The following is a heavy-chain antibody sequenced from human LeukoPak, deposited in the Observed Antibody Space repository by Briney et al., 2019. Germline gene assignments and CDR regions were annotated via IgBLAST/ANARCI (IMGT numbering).Heavy chain of an antibody. J-gene: IGHJ4*02. CDR3: ARGPITMVRGVMGY. CDR2: INHSGST. V-gene: IGHV4-34*01. Sequence: SETLSLTCAVYGGSFSGYYWSWIRQPPGKGLEWIGEINHSGSTNYNPSLESRVTISVDTSKNQFSLKLSSVTAADTAVYYCARGPITMVRGVMGYWGQGTLVTVSS. CDR1: GGSFSGYY. D-gene: IGHD3-10*01.